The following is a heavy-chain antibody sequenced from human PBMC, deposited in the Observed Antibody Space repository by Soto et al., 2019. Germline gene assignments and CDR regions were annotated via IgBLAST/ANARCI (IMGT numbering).Heavy chain of an antibody. D-gene: IGHD1-26*01. CDR3: ARAQYTGSYFDACDI. CDR2: IWYDGSNK. V-gene: IGHV3-33*03. CDR1: GFSFSSYG. J-gene: IGHJ3*02. Sequence: PGGSLRLSCAACGFSFSSYGMHWVRQAPGKGLDWMAVIWYDGSNKYYADPVKGRFTISRDNSKNTLYLQMNSLRVEDTAVYYCARAQYTGSYFDACDIWGQGTMVTVSS.